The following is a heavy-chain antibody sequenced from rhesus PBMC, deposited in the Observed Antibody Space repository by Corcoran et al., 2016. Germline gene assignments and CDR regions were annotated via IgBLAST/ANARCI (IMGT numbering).Heavy chain of an antibody. J-gene: IGHJ6*01. CDR2: MSGSSGST. D-gene: IGHD3-22*01. CDR1: GGSLSGCY. Sequence: QVQLQESGPGLVKPSETLSLTVAVSGGSLSGCYRGLIGQPPGKGLEWIGDMSGSSGSTDNNPSLKRRVTISTDTSKNQFALKLSSVTAAEAAVYYCARDHWSDYYDNYGLDSWGQGVVVTVSS. CDR3: ARDHWSDYYDNYGLDS. V-gene: IGHV4-165*01.